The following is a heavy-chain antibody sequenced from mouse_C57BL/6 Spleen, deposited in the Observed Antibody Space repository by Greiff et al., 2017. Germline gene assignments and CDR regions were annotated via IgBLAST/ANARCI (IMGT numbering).Heavy chain of an antibody. CDR3: ARSSDGYFGDYYAMDY. CDR1: GYTFTSYW. V-gene: IGHV1-64*01. J-gene: IGHJ4*01. Sequence: QVQLQQPGAELVKPGASVKLSCKASGYTFTSYWMHWVKQRPGQGLEWIGMIHPNSGSTNYNEKFKSKATLTVDKSSSTAYMQLSSLTSEDSAVYYCARSSDGYFGDYYAMDYWGQGTSVTVSS. D-gene: IGHD2-3*01. CDR2: IHPNSGST.